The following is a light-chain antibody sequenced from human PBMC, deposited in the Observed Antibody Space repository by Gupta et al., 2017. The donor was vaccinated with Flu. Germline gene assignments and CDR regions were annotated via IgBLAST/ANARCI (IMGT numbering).Light chain of an antibody. V-gene: IGLV4-69*01. CDR1: SGHSTYA. J-gene: IGLJ3*02. CDR3: QTWGTGMWV. Sequence: QLVLTQSPSASASLGASVKLTCTLSSGHSTYAIAWHQQQPEKGPRYLMKLNSDGSHNNGDGIPDRFSGSSSGAERYLTISSLQSEDEADYYCQTWGTGMWVFGGGTKLTVL. CDR2: LNSDGSH.